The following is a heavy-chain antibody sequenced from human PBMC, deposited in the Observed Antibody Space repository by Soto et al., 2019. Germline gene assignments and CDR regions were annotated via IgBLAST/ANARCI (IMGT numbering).Heavy chain of an antibody. Sequence: ASVKVSCKASGYSFKDHYMHWVRQAPGRGLEWVGIINPSGEHTNYAQQFRGRVAMTRDTSTSTAYMELRSLRSEDTAAYFCARIYFKGGSGYFDFEHWGQGILVTV. D-gene: IGHD2-15*01. CDR1: GYSFKDHY. J-gene: IGHJ4*02. CDR3: ARIYFKGGSGYFDFEH. V-gene: IGHV1-46*02. CDR2: INPSGEHT.